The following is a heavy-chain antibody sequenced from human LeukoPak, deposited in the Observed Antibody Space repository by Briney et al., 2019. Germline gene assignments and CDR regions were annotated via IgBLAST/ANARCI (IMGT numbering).Heavy chain of an antibody. CDR2: ISSSSSYI. CDR3: ASEMATTDYFDY. D-gene: IGHD5-24*01. CDR1: GFTFSSYS. V-gene: IGHV3-21*01. Sequence: GGSLRLSCAASGFTFSSYSMNWVRQAPGKGLEWVSTISSSSSYIYYADSVKGRFTISRDNAKNSLYLQKNSLRAEDTAVYYCASEMATTDYFDYWGQGTLVTVSS. J-gene: IGHJ4*02.